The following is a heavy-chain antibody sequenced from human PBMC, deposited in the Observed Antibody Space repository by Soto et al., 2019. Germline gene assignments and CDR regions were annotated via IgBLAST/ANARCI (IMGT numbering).Heavy chain of an antibody. D-gene: IGHD3-22*01. J-gene: IGHJ5*02. CDR3: ARGDYDSSGSLSWFDP. CDR2: IYYSGST. Sequence: SVTLSLTCTVSGGYLGSGDCYWSRIRQPPGKGLEWIGYIYYSGSTYYNPSLKSRVTISVDRSKNQFSLKLSSVTAADTAVYYCARGDYDSSGSLSWFDPWGQGTLVTVSS. V-gene: IGHV4-30-4*01. CDR1: GGYLGSGDCY.